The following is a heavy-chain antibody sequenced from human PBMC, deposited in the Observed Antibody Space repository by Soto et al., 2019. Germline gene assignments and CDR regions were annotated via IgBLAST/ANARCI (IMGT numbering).Heavy chain of an antibody. J-gene: IGHJ5*02. D-gene: IGHD3-10*01. CDR2: LHSSGST. CDR3: ARGRARVPTVRGLILQFSYFDP. V-gene: IGHV4-4*07. Sequence: QVQLQESGPGLVKPSETLSLTYTVSGDSIRAHYWSWIRQAAGKGLEWIGRLHSSGSTDYNPSLKSRVTMSADTSRNQFSLKLASLTAADTAVYYCARGRARVPTVRGLILQFSYFDPWGQGTLVTVSS. CDR1: GDSIRAHY.